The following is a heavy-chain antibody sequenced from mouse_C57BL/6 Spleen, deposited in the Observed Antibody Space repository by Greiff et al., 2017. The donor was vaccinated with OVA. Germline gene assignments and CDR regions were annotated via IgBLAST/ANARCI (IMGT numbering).Heavy chain of an antibody. Sequence: QVQLKESGPGLVAPSQCLSITCTASGFSLPSYGVHWVRQPPGQGLEWLVVIWSGGSTTYNSALKSRMSISKDNTKCQVFLKMISLQTDDTAMYYCAREGVRAMDDWGQGTSVTVSS. J-gene: IGHJ4*01. CDR1: GFSLPSYG. CDR3: AREGVRAMDD. CDR2: IWSGGST. V-gene: IGHV2-6*03. D-gene: IGHD2-2*01.